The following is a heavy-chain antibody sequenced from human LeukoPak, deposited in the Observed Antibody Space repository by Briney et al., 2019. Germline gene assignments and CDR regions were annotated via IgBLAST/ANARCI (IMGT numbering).Heavy chain of an antibody. V-gene: IGHV1-2*02. CDR2: INPNSGGT. CDR3: ARDQGTAAGKYYYYYYMDV. CDR1: GYTFTGYY. Sequence: GASVKVSCKASGYTFTGYYMHWVRQAPGQGLEWMGWINPNSGGTNYAQKFQGRVTMTRDTSISTAYMELSRPRSDDTAVYYCARDQGTAAGKYYYYYYMDVWGKGTTVTVSS. D-gene: IGHD6-13*01. J-gene: IGHJ6*03.